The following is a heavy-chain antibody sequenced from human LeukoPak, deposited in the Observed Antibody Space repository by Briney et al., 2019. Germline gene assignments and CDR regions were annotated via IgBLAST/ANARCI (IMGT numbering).Heavy chain of an antibody. J-gene: IGHJ4*02. D-gene: IGHD3-16*01. V-gene: IGHV3-9*01. Sequence: GGSLRLSCAASGFTFDDYAMHWVRHAPGKGPEWVSGISWNSGSIYYADPVKGRFTISRDNAKNSLYLQMNSLRTEDTALYYCARVRGYYFDHWGLGTLVTASS. CDR2: ISWNSGSI. CDR1: GFTFDDYA. CDR3: ARVRGYYFDH.